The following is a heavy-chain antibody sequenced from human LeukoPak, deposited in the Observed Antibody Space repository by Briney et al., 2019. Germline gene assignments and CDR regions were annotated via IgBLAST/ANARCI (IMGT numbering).Heavy chain of an antibody. CDR3: ARGTTGNWFDP. J-gene: IGHJ5*02. CDR2: INHSGST. Sequence: SETLSLTCAVYGGSFSGYYWSWIRQPPGKGLEWIGEINHSGSTNYNPSLKSRVTISVDTSKNQFSLKLSSVTAADTAVYYCARGTTGNWFDPWGQGTLVTASS. D-gene: IGHD4-11*01. CDR1: GGSFSGYY. V-gene: IGHV4-34*01.